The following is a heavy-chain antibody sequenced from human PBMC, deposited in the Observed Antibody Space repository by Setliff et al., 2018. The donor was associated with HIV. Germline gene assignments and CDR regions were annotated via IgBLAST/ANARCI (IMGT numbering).Heavy chain of an antibody. CDR1: GFRFNIYA. D-gene: IGHD1-7*01. CDR2: ISGSSSTI. V-gene: IGHV3-48*01. CDR3: ARRTTGYMDV. J-gene: IGHJ6*03. Sequence: GGSLRLSCAASGFRFNIYAMTWVRQAPGKGLQWVSSISGSSSTIYYADSVKGRFTISRDNAKNPLYLQMNSLRAEDTAVYYCARRTTGYMDVWGKGTTVTVSS.